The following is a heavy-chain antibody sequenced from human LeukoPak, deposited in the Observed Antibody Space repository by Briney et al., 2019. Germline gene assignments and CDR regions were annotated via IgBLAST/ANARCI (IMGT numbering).Heavy chain of an antibody. Sequence: ASVKVSCKASGGTFISYAISWVRQAPGQGLEWMGGIIPIFGTANYAQKFQGRVTITADESTCTAYMELSSLRSEDTAVYYCARHRQQLAFDYWGQGTLVTVSS. CDR1: GGTFISYA. V-gene: IGHV1-69*01. CDR3: ARHRQQLAFDY. CDR2: IIPIFGTA. J-gene: IGHJ4*02. D-gene: IGHD6-13*01.